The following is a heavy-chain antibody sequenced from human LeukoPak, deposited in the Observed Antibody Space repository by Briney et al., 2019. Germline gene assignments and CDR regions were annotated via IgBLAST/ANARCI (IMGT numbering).Heavy chain of an antibody. CDR3: ARDWALDS. J-gene: IGHJ5*01. CDR1: GFIFSNYG. V-gene: IGHV3-48*04. CDR2: ISKGGHTI. D-gene: IGHD3-16*01. Sequence: GGSLRLSCAASGFIFSNYGMHWVRQAPGKGLEWVSFISKGGHTIYYTDSVKGRFTISRDNAKNSLYLQMNGLRGEDTAFYYCARDWALDSWGQGTLVTVSS.